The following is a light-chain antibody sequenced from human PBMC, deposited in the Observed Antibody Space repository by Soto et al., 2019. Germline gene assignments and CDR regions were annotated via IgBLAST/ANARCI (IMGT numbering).Light chain of an antibody. CDR3: SSYRSSNTLL. CDR1: SSDVGDYDY. V-gene: IGLV2-14*01. CDR2: EVS. Sequence: QSALTQPASVSGSPGQSITISCTGTSSDVGDYDYVSWYQQYAGKAPKMMIYEVSNRPSGVSNRFSGSKSGNTASLTISGLQAEDEADYYGSSYRSSNTLLFGGGTKLTVL. J-gene: IGLJ2*01.